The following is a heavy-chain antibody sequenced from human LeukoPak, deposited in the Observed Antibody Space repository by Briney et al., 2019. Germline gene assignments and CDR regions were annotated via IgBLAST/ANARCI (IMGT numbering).Heavy chain of an antibody. CDR2: ISVSAAT. Sequence: GGSLRLSCAVSGFSFSSYGMSWVRQTPGKGLEWVSTISVSAATNYADSVKGRFTISRDNSKNTLYLQMNNLRAEDTALYYCARDERLLSFLKWGQGTLVTVSS. J-gene: IGHJ4*02. V-gene: IGHV3-23*01. CDR1: GFSFSSYG. CDR3: ARDERLLSFLK. D-gene: IGHD3-3*01.